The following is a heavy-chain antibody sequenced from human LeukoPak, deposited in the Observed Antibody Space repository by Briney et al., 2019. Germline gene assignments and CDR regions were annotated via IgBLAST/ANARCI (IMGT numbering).Heavy chain of an antibody. CDR3: ARVRSDCSSTSCYVDYFDY. J-gene: IGHJ4*02. V-gene: IGHV1-2*02. Sequence: ASVKVSCKVSGYTLTELSMHWVRQAPGQGLEWMGWINPNSGGTNYAQKFQGRVTMARDTSISTAYMELSRLRSDDTAVYYCARVRSDCSSTSCYVDYFDYWGQGTLVTVSS. CDR2: INPNSGGT. D-gene: IGHD2-2*01. CDR1: GYTLTELS.